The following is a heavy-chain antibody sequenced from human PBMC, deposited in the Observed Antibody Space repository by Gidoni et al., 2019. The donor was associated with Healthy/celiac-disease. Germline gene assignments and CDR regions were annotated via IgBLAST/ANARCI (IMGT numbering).Heavy chain of an antibody. CDR3: AKDKAVVVAATRYNWFDP. Sequence: EVQLLESGGGLVQPGGSLRLSCAASGFPFSSYAMSWVRQAPGKGLEWVSAISGSGGSTYYADSVKGRFTISRDNSKNTLYLQMNSLRAEDTAVYYCAKDKAVVVAATRYNWFDPWGQGTLVTVSS. CDR1: GFPFSSYA. CDR2: ISGSGGST. V-gene: IGHV3-23*01. D-gene: IGHD2-15*01. J-gene: IGHJ5*02.